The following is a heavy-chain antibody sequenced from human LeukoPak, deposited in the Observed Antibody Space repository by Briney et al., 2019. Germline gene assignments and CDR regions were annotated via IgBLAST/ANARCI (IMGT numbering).Heavy chain of an antibody. CDR1: GFTFSSYG. CDR2: IRYDGSNK. V-gene: IGHV3-30*02. J-gene: IGHJ4*02. D-gene: IGHD1-7*01. Sequence: GGSLRLSCAASGFTFSSYGMHWVRQAPGKGLEWVAFIRYDGSNKYYADSVKGRFTISRGNSKNTLYLQMNSLRAEDTAVYYCAKDGTLELRLDYWGQGTLVTVSS. CDR3: AKDGTLELRLDY.